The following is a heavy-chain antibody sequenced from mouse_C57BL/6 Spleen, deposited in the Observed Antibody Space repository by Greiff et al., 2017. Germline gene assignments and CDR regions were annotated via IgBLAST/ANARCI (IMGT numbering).Heavy chain of an antibody. CDR3: ARQGDYDAWFAY. D-gene: IGHD2-4*01. Sequence: EVKVVESGGGLVKPGGSLKLSCAASGFTFSDYGMHWVRQAPEKGLEWVAYISSGSSTIYYADTVKGRFTLSRDNAKNTLFLQMTSLRSEDTAMFYCARQGDYDAWFAYWGQGTLVTVSA. CDR2: ISSGSSTI. V-gene: IGHV5-17*01. CDR1: GFTFSDYG. J-gene: IGHJ3*01.